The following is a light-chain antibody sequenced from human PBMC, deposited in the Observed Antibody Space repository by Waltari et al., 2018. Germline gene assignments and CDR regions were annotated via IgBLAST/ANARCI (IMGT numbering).Light chain of an antibody. CDR1: QSISSW. Sequence: DIQLTQSPSTLSASVGDRVTIPCRASQSISSWLAWYQKKPGKAPKLLIYKASSLESGVPSRFSGSGSGTEFTLTISSLQPDDFATYYCQQYNSYSGTFGQGTKVEIK. V-gene: IGKV1-5*03. J-gene: IGKJ1*01. CDR2: KAS. CDR3: QQYNSYSGT.